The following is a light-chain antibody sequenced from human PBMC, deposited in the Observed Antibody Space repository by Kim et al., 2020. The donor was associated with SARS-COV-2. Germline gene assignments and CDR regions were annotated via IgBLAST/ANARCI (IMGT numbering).Light chain of an antibody. CDR1: QNTDRF. CDR2: KTS. CDR3: QHDDSSPYT. Sequence: STSRGDRVTIACRASQNTDRFLAWYQQTPGKAPNLLIYKTSNLNSGVPSRFSGNGFGTGFTLTISSLQPEEFATYSCQHDDSSPYTFGQGTKLEI. V-gene: IGKV1-5*03. J-gene: IGKJ2*01.